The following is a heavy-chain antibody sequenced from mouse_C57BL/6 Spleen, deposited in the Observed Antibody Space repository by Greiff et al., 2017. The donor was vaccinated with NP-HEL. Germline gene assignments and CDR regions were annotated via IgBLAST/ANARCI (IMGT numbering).Heavy chain of an antibody. J-gene: IGHJ3*01. CDR2: IDPSDSYT. CDR1: GYTFTSYW. CDR3: LYYDYDEFAY. Sequence: VQLQQPGAELVMPGASVKLSCKASGYTFTSYWMHWVKQRPGQGLEWIGEIDPSDSYTNYNQKFKGKSTLTVDKSSSTAYMQLSSLTSEDSAVYYCLYYDYDEFAYWGQGTLVTVSA. V-gene: IGHV1-69*01. D-gene: IGHD2-4*01.